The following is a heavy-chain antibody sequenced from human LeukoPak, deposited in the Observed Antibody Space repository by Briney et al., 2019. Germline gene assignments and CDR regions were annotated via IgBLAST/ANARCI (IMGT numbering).Heavy chain of an antibody. CDR1: GFTFTDYW. CDR3: AKEGLYDSGAYYLGDALDI. D-gene: IGHD3-22*01. CDR2: INWNGDNT. V-gene: IGHV3-20*04. Sequence: PGGSLRLSCAASGFTFTDYWMSWVRQAPGKGLEWISGINWNGDNTGYADSVKGRFTISRDNAKNSLYLQMNGLRVEDTAVYFCAKEGLYDSGAYYLGDALDIWGQGTLVTVSS. J-gene: IGHJ3*02.